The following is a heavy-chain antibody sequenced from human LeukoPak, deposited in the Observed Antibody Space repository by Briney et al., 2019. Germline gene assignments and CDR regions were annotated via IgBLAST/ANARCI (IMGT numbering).Heavy chain of an antibody. J-gene: IGHJ4*02. Sequence: ASVKVSCKASGYTFTSYAISWVRQAPGQGLEWMGWISVYNGNTNYAQKLQGRVTVTTDTSTSTAYMELRSLTSDNTAVYYCARVEEVRGGITSFDYWGQGTLVTVSS. CDR2: ISVYNGNT. CDR1: GYTFTSYA. V-gene: IGHV1-18*01. D-gene: IGHD3-10*01. CDR3: ARVEEVRGGITSFDY.